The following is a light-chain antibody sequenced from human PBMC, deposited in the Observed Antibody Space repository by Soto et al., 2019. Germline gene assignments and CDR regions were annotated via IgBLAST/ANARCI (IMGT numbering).Light chain of an antibody. V-gene: IGLV1-44*01. CDR1: SSNIGSNT. CDR3: AAWDDSLNGPVV. CDR2: SNN. Sequence: QSVLTQPPSASGTPGQRVTISCSGSSSNIGSNTVNWYQQLPRTAPKLLIYSNNQRPSGVPDRFSGSKSGTSASLAISGLQSEDEADYYCAAWDDSLNGPVVFGGGTKVTVL. J-gene: IGLJ2*01.